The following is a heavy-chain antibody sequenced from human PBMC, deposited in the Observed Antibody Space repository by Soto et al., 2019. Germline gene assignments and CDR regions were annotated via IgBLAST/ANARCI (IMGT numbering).Heavy chain of an antibody. D-gene: IGHD2-15*01. CDR3: ARDDVVVVAATGHYYYGMDV. V-gene: IGHV3-74*01. J-gene: IGHJ6*02. CDR2: INSDGSST. CDR1: GFTFSSYW. Sequence: PGGSLRLSCAASGFTFSSYWMHWVRQAPGKGLVWVSRINSDGSSTSYADSVKGRFTISRDNAKNTLYLQMNSLRAEDTAVYYWARDDVVVVAATGHYYYGMDVWGQGTTVTVSS.